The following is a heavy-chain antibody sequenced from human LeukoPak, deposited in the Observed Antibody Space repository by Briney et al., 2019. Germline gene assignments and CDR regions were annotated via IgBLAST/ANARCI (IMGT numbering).Heavy chain of an antibody. Sequence: ASVKVSCKASGYTFTNYGISWVRQAPGQGLEWMGWISAYNGNTNYAQKLQGRVTMTTDTSTSTAYMELRSLRPDDTAVYYCARDYYDSSGYAEYFQHWGQGTLVTVSS. CDR1: GYTFTNYG. D-gene: IGHD3-22*01. CDR2: ISAYNGNT. J-gene: IGHJ1*01. CDR3: ARDYYDSSGYAEYFQH. V-gene: IGHV1-18*01.